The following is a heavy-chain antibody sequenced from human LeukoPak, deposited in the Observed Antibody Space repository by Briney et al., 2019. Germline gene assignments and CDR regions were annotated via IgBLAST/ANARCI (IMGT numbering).Heavy chain of an antibody. D-gene: IGHD3-10*01. V-gene: IGHV1-69*13. J-gene: IGHJ4*02. Sequence: SVKVSCKASGGTFSSYAISWVRQAPGQGLEWMGGIIPTFGTANYAQKFQGRVTITADESTSTAYMELSSLRSEDTAVYYCARDNMYGSGSFDYWGQGTLVTVSS. CDR1: GGTFSSYA. CDR3: ARDNMYGSGSFDY. CDR2: IIPTFGTA.